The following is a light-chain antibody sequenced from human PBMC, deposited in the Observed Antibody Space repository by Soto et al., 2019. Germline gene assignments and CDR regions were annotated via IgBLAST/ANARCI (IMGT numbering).Light chain of an antibody. CDR2: GNS. J-gene: IGLJ1*01. CDR1: SSNIGAGYD. V-gene: IGLV1-40*01. Sequence: QSVLTQPPSVSGAPGQRVTISCTGSSSNIGAGYDVHWYQQLPGTAPKLLIYGNSNRPSGVPDRFSGSKSGTSASLAITGLQAEDEADYYCQSYDSSVSGCVFGTGTKVTVL. CDR3: QSYDSSVSGCV.